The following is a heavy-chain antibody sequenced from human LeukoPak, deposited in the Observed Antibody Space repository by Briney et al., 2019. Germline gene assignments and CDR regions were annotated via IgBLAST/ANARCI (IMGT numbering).Heavy chain of an antibody. D-gene: IGHD6-19*01. V-gene: IGHV1-8*01. CDR3: ARHTTSSGWYL. CDR1: GYTFTSYD. J-gene: IGHJ4*02. CDR2: MNPNSGNT. Sequence: GASVKVSCKASGYTFTSYDINWVRQATGQGLEWMGWMNPNSGNTGYAQKFQGRVTMTRNTSITTAYMELSSLRSEDTAVCYCARHTTSSGWYLWGQGTLVTVSS.